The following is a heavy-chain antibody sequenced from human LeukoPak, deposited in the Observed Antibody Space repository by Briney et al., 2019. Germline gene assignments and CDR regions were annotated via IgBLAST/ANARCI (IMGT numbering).Heavy chain of an antibody. CDR3: AIDLFSSSWYVIVYYYGMDV. J-gene: IGHJ6*02. V-gene: IGHV1-2*02. Sequence: ASVKVSCKASGYTFTGYDMHWVRQAPGQELEWMGWISPNSGGTNYAQKFQGRVTMTRDTSISTAYMELSRLRSDDTAVYYCAIDLFSSSWYVIVYYYGMDVWGQGTTVTVSS. CDR1: GYTFTGYD. CDR2: ISPNSGGT. D-gene: IGHD6-13*01.